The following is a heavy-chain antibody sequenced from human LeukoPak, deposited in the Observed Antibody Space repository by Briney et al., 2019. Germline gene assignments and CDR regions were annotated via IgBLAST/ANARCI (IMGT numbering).Heavy chain of an antibody. D-gene: IGHD1-26*01. CDR3: ARDGSVNYYDYFDF. J-gene: IGHJ4*02. V-gene: IGHV3-21*01. CDR2: ISSSGSYI. Sequence: PGGSLRLSCAASGFTFSTYTMGWVRQAPGKGLEWISSISSSGSYIFYADSVKGRFTISRDNAKDSLYLQMDSLRAEDTAVYFCARDGSVNYYDYFDFWGQGTLVTVSS. CDR1: GFTFSTYT.